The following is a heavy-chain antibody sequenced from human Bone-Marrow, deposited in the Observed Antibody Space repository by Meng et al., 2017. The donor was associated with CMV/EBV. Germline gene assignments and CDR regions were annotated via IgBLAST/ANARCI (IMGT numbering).Heavy chain of an antibody. CDR2: ISGSGGST. V-gene: IGHV3-23*01. D-gene: IGHD6-13*01. CDR3: PKAPPRAGTGFFQH. J-gene: IGHJ1*01. Sequence: GESLKVSSTDSGFTFSSYAMSWVRKAPGKGLEWVSAISGSGGSTDHADSVKGRFTISRVNSKNTLNLQMNSVRAEYTAVYYCPKAPPRAGTGFFQHWGQGTLVTVSS. CDR1: GFTFSSYA.